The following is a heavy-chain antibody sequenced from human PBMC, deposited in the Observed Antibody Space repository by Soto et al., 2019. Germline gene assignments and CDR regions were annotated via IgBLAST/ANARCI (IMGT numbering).Heavy chain of an antibody. CDR3: ARVPGYSYGYPDAFDI. V-gene: IGHV3-7*01. Sequence: GGSLRLSCAASGFTFSSYLMSWVRQSPGKGLEWVANIKQDGSEKYYVDSVKGRFTISRDNAKNSLYLQMNSLRAEDTAVYYCARVPGYSYGYPDAFDIWGQGTMVTVS. D-gene: IGHD5-18*01. J-gene: IGHJ3*02. CDR1: GFTFSSYL. CDR2: IKQDGSEK.